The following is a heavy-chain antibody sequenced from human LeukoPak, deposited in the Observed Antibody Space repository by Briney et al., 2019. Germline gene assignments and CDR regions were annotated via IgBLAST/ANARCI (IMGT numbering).Heavy chain of an antibody. J-gene: IGHJ3*02. CDR1: GFTFSDYG. CDR2: ISSTGTYT. D-gene: IGHD4-17*01. Sequence: PGGSLRLSCVASGFTFSDYGIYWVRLAPGKGLDHVSAISSTGTYTYYANSVRGRFTISRDNSKNTLYLQMGSLRAEDMAVYYCARGPTVTTFNAFDIWGQGTMVTVSS. V-gene: IGHV3-64*01. CDR3: ARGPTVTTFNAFDI.